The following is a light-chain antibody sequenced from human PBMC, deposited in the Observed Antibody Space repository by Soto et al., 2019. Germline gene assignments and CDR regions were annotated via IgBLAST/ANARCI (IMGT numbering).Light chain of an antibody. J-gene: IGKJ5*01. CDR3: QQRSNWPPIT. Sequence: DIVLTQSPPTLSLPQGDRASLSCRASQSVSSYLAWYQQKPGQAPRLLIYDASSRATGIPARFSGSGSGTDFTLTISSLEPEDFAVYYCQQRSNWPPITFGQGTLLEIK. CDR1: QSVSSY. V-gene: IGKV3-11*01. CDR2: DAS.